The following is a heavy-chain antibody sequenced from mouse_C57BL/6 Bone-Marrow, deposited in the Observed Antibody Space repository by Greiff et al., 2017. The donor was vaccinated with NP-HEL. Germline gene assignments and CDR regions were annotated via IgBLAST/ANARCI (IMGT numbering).Heavy chain of an antibody. J-gene: IGHJ4*01. D-gene: IGHD1-1*01. CDR1: GFTFSDYG. Sequence: EVQGVESGGGLVKPGGSLKLSCAASGFTFSDYGMHWVRQAPEKGLEWVAYISSGSSTTYYADKVKGRFTISRDNAKTTLFLQMTSLRSEDTAMYYCASYYGSGPYAMDYWGQGTSVTVSS. CDR3: ASYYGSGPYAMDY. CDR2: ISSGSSTT. V-gene: IGHV5-17*01.